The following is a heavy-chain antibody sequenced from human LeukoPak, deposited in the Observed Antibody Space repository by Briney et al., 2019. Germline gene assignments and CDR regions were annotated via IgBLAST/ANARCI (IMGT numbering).Heavy chain of an antibody. CDR1: GGSFSGYY. CDR3: ARTTSTAAGTVYFQH. CDR2: INHSGST. V-gene: IGHV4-34*01. D-gene: IGHD6-13*01. Sequence: PETLSLTCAVYGGSFSGYYWSWIRQPPGKGLEWIGEINHSGSTNYNPSLKSRVTISVDTSKNQFSLKLSSVTAADTAVYYCARTTSTAAGTVYFQHWGQGTLVTVSS. J-gene: IGHJ1*01.